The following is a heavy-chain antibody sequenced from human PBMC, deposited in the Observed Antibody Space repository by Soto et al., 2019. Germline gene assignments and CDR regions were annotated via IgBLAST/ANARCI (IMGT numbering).Heavy chain of an antibody. D-gene: IGHD3-22*01. CDR2: MNPNNGDT. Sequence: ASVKVSCKASGYTFTGHYIHWVRQAPGQGLEWMGWMNPNNGDTNYAQKFQGRVTMTRDTSINTASMELSRLTSDDTAVYFCARIKLYYDSSGTFDYWGQGNLVTVSS. J-gene: IGHJ4*02. CDR1: GYTFTGHY. V-gene: IGHV1-2*02. CDR3: ARIKLYYDSSGTFDY.